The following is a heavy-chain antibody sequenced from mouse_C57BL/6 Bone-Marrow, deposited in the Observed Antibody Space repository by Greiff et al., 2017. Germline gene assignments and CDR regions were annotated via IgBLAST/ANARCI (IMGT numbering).Heavy chain of an antibody. V-gene: IGHV5-4*03. CDR2: ISDGGSYT. D-gene: IGHD1-1*01. J-gene: IGHJ2*01. CDR3: ARGGVAGY. CDR1: GFTFTSYA. Sequence: DVMLVESGGGLVKPGGSLKLSCAASGFTFTSYAMSWVRQTPEKRLEWVATISDGGSYTYYPDNVKGRFTISRDNATNNLYLRRSNLKSEDTAWYYCARGGVAGYWGQGTTLTVSS.